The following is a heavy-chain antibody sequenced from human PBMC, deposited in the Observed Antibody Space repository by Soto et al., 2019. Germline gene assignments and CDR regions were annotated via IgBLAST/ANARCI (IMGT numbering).Heavy chain of an antibody. D-gene: IGHD1-20*01. J-gene: IGHJ4*02. CDR2: INAGNGNT. V-gene: IGHV1-3*05. CDR3: ARGITLPTPLDY. CDR1: GYTFTSYA. Sequence: QVQLVQSEAEEKKPGASVKVSCKASGYTFTSYAMHWVREAPGQRLEWRGWINAGNGNTKYSQKFQGRVTITRDTSASTAYMELSSLRSEDTAVYYCARGITLPTPLDYWGQGTLVTVSS.